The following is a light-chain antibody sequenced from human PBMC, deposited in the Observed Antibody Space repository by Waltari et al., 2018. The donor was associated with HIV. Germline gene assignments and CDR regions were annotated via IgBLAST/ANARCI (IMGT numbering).Light chain of an antibody. CDR1: QSLLHSGGFFY. CDR2: LGS. CDR3: MQSLQIPPT. V-gene: IGKV2-28*01. J-gene: IGKJ4*01. Sequence: IVLTQSPLSLPVIPGEPASLSCRSSQSLLHSGGFFYLVWSLQKPGQSPQHLIYLGSNRECGGSERLSGGGSGTHFTMNVTRVEGEDVGIYFCMQSLQIPPTFGGGTKV.